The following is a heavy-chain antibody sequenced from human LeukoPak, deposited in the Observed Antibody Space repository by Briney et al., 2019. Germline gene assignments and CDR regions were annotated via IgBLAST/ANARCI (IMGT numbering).Heavy chain of an antibody. J-gene: IGHJ4*02. CDR3: VRAAPGDCSSTGCSLFDI. CDR2: IMISGDGK. V-gene: IGHV3-23*01. D-gene: IGHD2-2*01. Sequence: PGGSLRLSCAGSGFTFNNYAMSWVRRAPREGLEWVSTIMISGDGKHYADSVKGRFTISRDRSESTLYLQMNGLRAEDTAVYYCVRAAPGDCSSTGCSLFDIWGQGTLVTVSS. CDR1: GFTFNNYA.